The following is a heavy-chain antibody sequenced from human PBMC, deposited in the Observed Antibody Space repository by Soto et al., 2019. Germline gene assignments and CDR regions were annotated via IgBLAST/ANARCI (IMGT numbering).Heavy chain of an antibody. CDR2: INHSGST. Sequence: PSETLSLTCAVYGGSFSGYYWSWIRQPPGKGLEWIGEINHSGSTNYNPSLKSRVTISVDTSKNQFSLKLSSVTAADTAVYYCARGLTGYYQAHYHYYMDCWGKGTTVNV. D-gene: IGHD3-9*01. CDR1: GGSFSGYY. CDR3: ARGLTGYYQAHYHYYMDC. J-gene: IGHJ6*03. V-gene: IGHV4-34*01.